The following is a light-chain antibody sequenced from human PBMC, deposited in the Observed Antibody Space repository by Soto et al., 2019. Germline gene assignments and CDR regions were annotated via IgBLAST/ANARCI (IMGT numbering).Light chain of an antibody. CDR3: SSHPGTSTL. CDR2: YVS. CDR1: SGDIGGYNF. V-gene: IGLV2-14*03. J-gene: IGLJ1*01. Sequence: QSALTQPASVSGSPGQSITISCTGTSGDIGGYNFVSWYQQHPGKAPKLMVYYVSNRPSGVSNRFSGSKSGNTASLTISGLQAEDEADYYCSSHPGTSTLFGTGTKLTVL.